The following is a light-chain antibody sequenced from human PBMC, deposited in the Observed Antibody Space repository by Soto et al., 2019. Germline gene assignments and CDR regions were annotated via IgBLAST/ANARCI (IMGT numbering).Light chain of an antibody. CDR3: SSYTSSSTLGV. CDR2: EVS. CDR1: SSDVGGYNY. J-gene: IGLJ2*01. Sequence: QSALTQPASVSGSPGQSITISCTGTSSDVGGYNYVSWYQQHPGKAPKLMIYEVSNRPSGVSNRFSGSKSGNTASLTISGRQAEDEADYYCSSYTSSSTLGVFGGGTK. V-gene: IGLV2-14*01.